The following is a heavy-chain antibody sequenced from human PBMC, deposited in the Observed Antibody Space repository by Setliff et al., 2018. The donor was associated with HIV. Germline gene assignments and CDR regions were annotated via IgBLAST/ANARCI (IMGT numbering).Heavy chain of an antibody. CDR3: ARDLDIVVVVAATEYGMDV. Sequence: GASVKVSCKASGYTFTGYYMHWVRQAPGQGLEWMGWINPNSGGTNYAQKFHGRVTMTRDTSISPAYMELSSLRSDDTAVYYCARDLDIVVVVAATEYGMDVWGQGTMVTVSS. CDR2: INPNSGGT. V-gene: IGHV1-2*02. J-gene: IGHJ6*02. CDR1: GYTFTGYY. D-gene: IGHD2-15*01.